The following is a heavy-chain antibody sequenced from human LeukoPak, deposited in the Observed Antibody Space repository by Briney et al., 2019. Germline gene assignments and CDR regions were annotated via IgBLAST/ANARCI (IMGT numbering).Heavy chain of an antibody. CDR2: INSDGSST. V-gene: IGHV3-74*01. CDR1: GFTFSSYW. J-gene: IGHJ6*02. Sequence: PGGSLRLSCAASGFTFSSYWMHWVRQAPGKGLVWVSRINSDGSSTAYADSVKGRLTISRDNAKNTLHLQMNSLRAEDTAVYYCARGRYYGMDVWGQGTTVTVSS. CDR3: ARGRYYGMDV.